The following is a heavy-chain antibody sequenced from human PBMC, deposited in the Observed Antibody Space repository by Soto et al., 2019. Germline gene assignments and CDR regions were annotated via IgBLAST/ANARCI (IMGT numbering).Heavy chain of an antibody. CDR1: GFTFSSYG. CDR3: ANALEAYNGYDERYAYFDY. V-gene: IGHV3-30*18. Sequence: PGGSLRLSCAASGFTFSSYGMHWVRQAPGKGLEWVTLISYDGSNKYYADSVKGRFTISRDNSKNTLYLQMNSLRAEDTAVYYCANALEAYNGYDERYAYFDYWGQRTFVTGSS. J-gene: IGHJ4*01. D-gene: IGHD5-12*01. CDR2: ISYDGSNK.